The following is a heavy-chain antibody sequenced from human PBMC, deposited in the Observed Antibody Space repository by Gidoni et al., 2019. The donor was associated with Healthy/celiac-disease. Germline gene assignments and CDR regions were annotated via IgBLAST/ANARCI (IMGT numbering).Heavy chain of an antibody. CDR3: ARGLPRWGPAAVDFDY. J-gene: IGHJ4*02. D-gene: IGHD2-2*01. CDR1: GGSFSGYY. Sequence: QVQLQQWGAGLLKPSETLSLTCTVYGGSFSGYYWSWIRQPPGRGPEWIGEIHHSGSTNYNPSLKSRVTISVDTSKNRFSLKLSSVTAADTAVYYCARGLPRWGPAAVDFDYWGQGTLVTVSS. CDR2: IHHSGST. V-gene: IGHV4-34*01.